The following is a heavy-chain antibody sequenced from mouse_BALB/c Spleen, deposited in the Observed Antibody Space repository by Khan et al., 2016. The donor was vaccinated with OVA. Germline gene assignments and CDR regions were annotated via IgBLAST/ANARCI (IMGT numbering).Heavy chain of an antibody. CDR3: ARSAI. D-gene: IGHD2-12*01. J-gene: IGHJ2*01. CDR2: IDSNGGST. CDR1: GFTISSYG. V-gene: IGHV5-6-3*01. Sequence: EVKLMESGGGIVQPGGSLKRSCAASGFTISSYGMSSVRQTPDKRLELVATIDSNGGSTDYPDSVKRRFPISGDNAKNALYLQMRSLKSEDTAMYYWARSAIWGQGTTLTVSS.